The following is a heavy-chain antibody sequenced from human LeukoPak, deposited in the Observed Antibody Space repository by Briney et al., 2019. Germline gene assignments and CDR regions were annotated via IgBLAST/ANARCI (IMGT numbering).Heavy chain of an antibody. CDR3: GRRGYSYDLSY. J-gene: IGHJ4*02. Sequence: ASVKVSCKASGYSFTSYYIHWVRQAPGQGLEWMGIINPSGGSTTYAQRFQGRVTMTRDTSTSTVYIELSSLRSEDTAVYYCGRRGYSYDLSYWGQGTLVTVSS. D-gene: IGHD5-18*01. V-gene: IGHV1-46*01. CDR2: INPSGGST. CDR1: GYSFTSYY.